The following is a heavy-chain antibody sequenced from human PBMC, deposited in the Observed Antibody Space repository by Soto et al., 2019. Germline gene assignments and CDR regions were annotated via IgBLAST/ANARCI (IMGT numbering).Heavy chain of an antibody. CDR1: GFTFSSYS. J-gene: IGHJ6*02. CDR2: ISSSSSYI. D-gene: IGHD3-10*01. Sequence: GGSLRLSCAASGFTFSSYSMNWVRQAPGKGLEWVSSISSSSSYIYYADSVKGRFTISRDNAKNSLYLQMNSLRAEDTAVYYCARAMVRGVRPSYYYYGMDVWGQGTTVTVSS. V-gene: IGHV3-21*01. CDR3: ARAMVRGVRPSYYYYGMDV.